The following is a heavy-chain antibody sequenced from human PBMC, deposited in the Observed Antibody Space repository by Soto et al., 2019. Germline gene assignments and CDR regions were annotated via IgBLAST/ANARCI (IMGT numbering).Heavy chain of an antibody. D-gene: IGHD3-3*01. CDR2: LYHSGST. CDR1: GYPISSGYY. CDR3: ARNSYYDFWSGYQRGFEL. Sequence: SLTCAVFGYPISSGYYWGWIRQSPGKGLEWIGSLYHSGSTYYNPSLKSRVTISVDSSKKQFSLRLTSVTAADTAVYYCARNSYYDFWSGYQRGFELWGKGNVVIVSS. J-gene: IGHJ4*02. V-gene: IGHV4-38-2*01.